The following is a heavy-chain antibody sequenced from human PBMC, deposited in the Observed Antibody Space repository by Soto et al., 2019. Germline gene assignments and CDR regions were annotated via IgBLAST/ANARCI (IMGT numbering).Heavy chain of an antibody. CDR3: GRVIGRGIIRA. V-gene: IGHV3-21*01. D-gene: IGHD3-22*01. CDR2: IYSSGTFI. CDR1: GFIFRTYG. Sequence: EVQLVESGGGLVKPGGSLRLSCTASGFIFRTYGMTWVRQAPGKGLEWVSSIYSSGTFIYYADSVKGRFTISRDDAKNSLFLQMNSLRAEDTAVYYCGRVIGRGIIRAWGQGTLVTVSS. J-gene: IGHJ5*02.